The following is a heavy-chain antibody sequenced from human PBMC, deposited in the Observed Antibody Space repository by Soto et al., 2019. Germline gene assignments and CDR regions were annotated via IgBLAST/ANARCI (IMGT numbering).Heavy chain of an antibody. Sequence: GGSLRLSCAASGFTFSSYAMSWVRQAPGKGLEWVSAISGSGGSTYYADSVKGRFTISRDNSKNTLYLQMNSLRAEDTAVYYCAKKPLGSSSFRLPFDYWGQGTLVTVSS. CDR2: ISGSGGST. CDR3: AKKPLGSSSFRLPFDY. V-gene: IGHV3-23*01. CDR1: GFTFSSYA. J-gene: IGHJ4*02. D-gene: IGHD6-6*01.